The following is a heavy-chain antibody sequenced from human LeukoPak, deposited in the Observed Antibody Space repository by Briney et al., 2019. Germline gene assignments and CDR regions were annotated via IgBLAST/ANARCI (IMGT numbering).Heavy chain of an antibody. D-gene: IGHD3-9*01. J-gene: IGHJ4*02. CDR3: ARCTRYYDILTGYSSRSFDY. Sequence: PSETLSLTCAVYGGSFSGYYWSWIRQPPGKGLEWIGEINHSGSTNYNPSLKSRVTISVDTSKNQFSLKLSSVTAADTAVYYCARCTRYYDILTGYSSRSFDYWGQGTLVAVSS. CDR2: INHSGST. V-gene: IGHV4-34*01. CDR1: GGSFSGYY.